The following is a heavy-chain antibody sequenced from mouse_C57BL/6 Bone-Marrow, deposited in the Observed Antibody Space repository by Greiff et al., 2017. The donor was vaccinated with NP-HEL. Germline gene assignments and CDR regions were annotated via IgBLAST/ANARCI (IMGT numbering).Heavy chain of an antibody. CDR3: AVITTVVAPDY. V-gene: IGHV1-63*01. CDR2: IYPGGGYT. Sequence: VKVVESGAELVRPGTSVKMSCKASGYTFTNYWIGWAKQRPGHGLEWIGDIYPGGGYTNYNEKFKGKATLTADKSSSTAYMQFSSLTSEDSAIYYCAVITTVVAPDYWGQGTTLTVSS. D-gene: IGHD1-1*01. CDR1: GYTFTNYW. J-gene: IGHJ2*01.